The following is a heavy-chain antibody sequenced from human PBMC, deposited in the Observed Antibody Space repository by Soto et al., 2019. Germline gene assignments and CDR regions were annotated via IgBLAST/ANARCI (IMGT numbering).Heavy chain of an antibody. CDR3: ARGGESYGDYAEWYFDL. Sequence: SETLSLTCTVSGGSISSYYWTWIRQPPGKGLEWIGEIYYSGSTNYNPSLKSRVTISVDTSKNQFSLKLSSVTAADTAVYYCARGGESYGDYAEWYFDLWGRGTLVTVSS. CDR1: GGSISSYY. D-gene: IGHD4-17*01. CDR2: IYYSGST. V-gene: IGHV4-59*12. J-gene: IGHJ2*01.